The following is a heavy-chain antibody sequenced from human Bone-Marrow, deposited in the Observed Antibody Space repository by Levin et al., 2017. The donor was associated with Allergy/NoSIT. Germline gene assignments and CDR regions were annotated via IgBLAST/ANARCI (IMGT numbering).Heavy chain of an antibody. CDR2: ISWNSVTI. V-gene: IGHV3-9*01. CDR3: TKDRDSLIGSAGYFDF. D-gene: IGHD6-13*01. CDR1: GFIFDDYA. Sequence: GGSLRLSCAASGFIFDDYAMHWVRQAPGQGLEWVSGISWNSVTIDYADSVKGRFTISRDNAKNSLYLQMNSLRAEDTALYYCTKDRDSLIGSAGYFDFWGQGTLVTVSS. J-gene: IGHJ4*02.